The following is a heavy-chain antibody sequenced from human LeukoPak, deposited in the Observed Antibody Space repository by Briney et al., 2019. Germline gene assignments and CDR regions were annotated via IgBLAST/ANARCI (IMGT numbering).Heavy chain of an antibody. CDR1: GFTFSSYA. V-gene: IGHV3-30-3*01. CDR2: ISYDGSNK. Sequence: PGGSLRLSCAASGFTFSSYAMHWVRQAPGKGLEWAAVISYDGSNKYYADSVKGRFTISRDNSKNTLYLQMNGLRAEDTAVYYCARDRGVVTAFDYWGQGTLVTVSS. J-gene: IGHJ4*02. D-gene: IGHD2-21*02. CDR3: ARDRGVVTAFDY.